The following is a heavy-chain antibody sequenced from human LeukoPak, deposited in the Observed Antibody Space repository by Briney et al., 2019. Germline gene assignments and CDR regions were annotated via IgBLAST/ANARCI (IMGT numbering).Heavy chain of an antibody. CDR2: MHHSGYS. D-gene: IGHD2-15*01. CDR1: GYSISSGYD. CDR3: ARIGGRECSGGSCYPDY. J-gene: IGHJ4*02. V-gene: IGHV4-38-2*02. Sequence: SETLSLTCNVYGYSISSGYDWGWVRQPPGKGLEWIGSMHHSGYSFYNPSLKSRVIISMNTARNQFSLKLRSLIVADTAVYYCARIGGRECSGGSCYPDYWGQGTLVTVSS.